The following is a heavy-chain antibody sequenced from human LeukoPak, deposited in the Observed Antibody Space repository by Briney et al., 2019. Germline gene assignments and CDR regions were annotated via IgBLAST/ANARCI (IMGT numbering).Heavy chain of an antibody. J-gene: IGHJ4*02. CDR3: ATYDSWSGYNIAY. V-gene: IGHV3-7*03. Sequence: GGSLRLSCVVSGFTLSSRWMMWVRQAPGEGLEWMTNINRDGSEKNYVDSVKGRFTITRDNAENSLYLQMNSLKVEDSAIYYCATYDSWSGYNIAYWGQGTLVAVSS. CDR1: GFTLSSRW. CDR2: INRDGSEK. D-gene: IGHD3-3*01.